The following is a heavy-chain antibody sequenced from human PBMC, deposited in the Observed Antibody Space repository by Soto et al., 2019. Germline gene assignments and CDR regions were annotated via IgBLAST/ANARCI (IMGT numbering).Heavy chain of an antibody. CDR1: AYTFTRYG. V-gene: IGHV1-18*01. Sequence: ASVNVSCKASAYTFTRYGISWVRQAPGQGLECMGGVGAYDGDTDYAQKFQGRVTMTEDTATDTAYMELSSLRSEDTAVYYCATPSHYYYYYGMDVWGQGTTVTVSS. CDR2: VGAYDGDT. CDR3: ATPSHYYYYYGMDV. J-gene: IGHJ6*02.